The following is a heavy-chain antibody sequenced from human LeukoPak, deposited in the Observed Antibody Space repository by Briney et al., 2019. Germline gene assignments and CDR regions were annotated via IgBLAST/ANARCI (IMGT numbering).Heavy chain of an antibody. D-gene: IGHD6-13*01. Sequence: PGGSLRLSCAASGFTFSSYAMHWVRQAPGKGLEWVAVISYDGSNKYYADSVKGRFTISRDNSKNTLYLQMNSLRAEDTAVYYCAGSIAAAGTGKFDYWGQGTLVAVSS. CDR1: GFTFSSYA. V-gene: IGHV3-30-3*01. CDR2: ISYDGSNK. J-gene: IGHJ4*02. CDR3: AGSIAAAGTGKFDY.